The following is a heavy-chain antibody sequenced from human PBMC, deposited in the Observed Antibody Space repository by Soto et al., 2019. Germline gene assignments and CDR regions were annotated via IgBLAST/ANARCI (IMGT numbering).Heavy chain of an antibody. V-gene: IGHV4-39*01. CDR1: GGSISSSSYY. D-gene: IGHD3-10*01. CDR3: ARRYGSGSYYTPYFDY. Sequence: QLQLQESGPGLVKPSETLSLTCTVSGGSISSSSYYWGWIRQPPGKGLEWIGSIYYSGSTYYNPSLKSRVTISVDTSKHQFSLKLSSVTAADTAVYYCARRYGSGSYYTPYFDYWGQGTLVTVSS. J-gene: IGHJ4*02. CDR2: IYYSGST.